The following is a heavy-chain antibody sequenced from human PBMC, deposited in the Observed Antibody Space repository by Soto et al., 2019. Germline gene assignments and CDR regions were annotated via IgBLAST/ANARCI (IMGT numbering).Heavy chain of an antibody. V-gene: IGHV4-61*01. CDR3: ARGYYYYYGMDV. CDR2: IYNSGST. D-gene: IGHD2-2*01. J-gene: IGHJ6*02. Sequence: QVQLQESGPGLVKPSETLSLTCTVSGGSVSSGSYYWSWIRQPPGKGLEWIGYIYNSGSTNYNPSLKSRVTMSVDTSKNQFSLKMSSVTAADTAVYYCARGYYYYYGMDVWGQGTTVTVSS. CDR1: GGSVSSGSYY.